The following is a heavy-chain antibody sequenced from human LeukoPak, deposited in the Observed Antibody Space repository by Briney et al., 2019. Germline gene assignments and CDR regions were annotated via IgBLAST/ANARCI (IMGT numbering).Heavy chain of an antibody. CDR2: ISYDGSNK. D-gene: IGHD5-12*01. CDR1: GFTFSSYG. J-gene: IGHJ4*02. V-gene: IGHV3-30*18. CDR3: AKDRSGYEEYCFDY. Sequence: GGSLRLSCEASGFTFSSYGMHWVRQAPGKGLEWVAVISYDGSNKYYADSVKGRFTISRDNSKNTLYLQMNTLRAEDTAVYYCAKDRSGYEEYCFDYWGQGTLVTVSS.